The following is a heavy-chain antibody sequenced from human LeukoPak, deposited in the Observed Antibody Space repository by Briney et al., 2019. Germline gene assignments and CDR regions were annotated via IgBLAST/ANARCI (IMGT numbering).Heavy chain of an antibody. CDR2: IYYSGST. CDR1: GGSISSGGYY. CDR3: ASTRWPHKDDY. D-gene: IGHD1-1*01. Sequence: SETLSLTCTVSGGSISSGGYYWSWIRQHPGKGLEWIGYIYYSGSTYYDPSLKSRVTISVDTSKNQFSLKLSSVTAADTAVYYCASTRWPHKDDYWGQGTLVTVSS. J-gene: IGHJ4*02. V-gene: IGHV4-31*03.